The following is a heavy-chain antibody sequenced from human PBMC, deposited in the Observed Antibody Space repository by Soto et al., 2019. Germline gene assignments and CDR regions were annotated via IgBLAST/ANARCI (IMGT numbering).Heavy chain of an antibody. CDR2: IYYSGST. J-gene: IGHJ2*01. CDR3: ARAAYFFQAEDGIRDVRSVSAFLLNRSSDL. Sequence: PGKGLEWIGYIYYSGSTYYNPSLKSRVTISVDTSKNQFSLKLSSVTAADTAVYYCARAAYFFQAEDGIRDVRSVSAFLLNRSSDL. D-gene: IGHD3-10*02. V-gene: IGHV4-30-4*01.